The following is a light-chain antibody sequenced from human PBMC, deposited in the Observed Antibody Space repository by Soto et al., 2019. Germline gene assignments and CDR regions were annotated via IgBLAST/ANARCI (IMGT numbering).Light chain of an antibody. Sequence: QSVLTQPASVSGSPGQSITISCTGTSSDIGGYNYVSWYQQHPGKAPKLLISDVTNRPSGVSNRFSGSKSANTASLTISGLQAEDEAEYSCSSYTSSTTFVFGPGTKVTVL. CDR1: SSDIGGYNY. V-gene: IGLV2-14*03. CDR3: SSYTSSTTFV. J-gene: IGLJ1*01. CDR2: DVT.